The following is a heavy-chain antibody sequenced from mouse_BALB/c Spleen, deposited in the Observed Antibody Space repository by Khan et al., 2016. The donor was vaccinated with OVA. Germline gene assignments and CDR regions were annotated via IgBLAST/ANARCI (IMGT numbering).Heavy chain of an antibody. J-gene: IGHJ4*01. CDR2: ISYSGST. Sequence: VQLQQSGPGLVKPSQSLSLTCTVTGYSITSDYAWNWIRQFPGNKLEWMGYISYSGSTSYNPSLKSRISITRDTSKNQFFLQLNSVTTEDTATYYCARSYGSSLYYYAMDYWGQGTSVTVSS. V-gene: IGHV3-2*02. D-gene: IGHD1-1*01. CDR3: ARSYGSSLYYYAMDY. CDR1: GYSITSDYA.